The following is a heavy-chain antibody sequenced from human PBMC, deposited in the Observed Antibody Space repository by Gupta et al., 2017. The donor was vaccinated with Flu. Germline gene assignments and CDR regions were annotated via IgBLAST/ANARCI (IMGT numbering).Heavy chain of an antibody. CDR3: ARDKAQTPGMAVSGIDD. CDR2: VTGSSGKI. Sequence: EVHLVESGGGVVQPGRSLRLSCAASGFTFDDYAMHWVRLVPGKGLEWVSAVTGSSGKIVYADYVKGRCTISRDNAKNSLYRQMNSLRPEDTAVYYCARDKAQTPGMAVSGIDDGGQGTLVSVSS. CDR1: GFTFDDYA. D-gene: IGHD6-19*01. V-gene: IGHV3-9*01. J-gene: IGHJ4*02.